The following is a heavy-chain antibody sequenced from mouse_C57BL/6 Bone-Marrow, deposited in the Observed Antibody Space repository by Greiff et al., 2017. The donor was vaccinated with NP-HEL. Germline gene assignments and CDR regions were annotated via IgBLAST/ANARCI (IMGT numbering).Heavy chain of an antibody. CDR3: ARQLYAMDY. CDR1: GYTFTSYW. Sequence: QVQLQQPGAELVRPGSSVKLSCKASGYTFTSYWMDWVKQRPGQGLEWIGNIYPSDSETHYNQKFKDKATLTVDKSSSTAYMQLSSRTSEDSAVEYCARQLYAMDYWGQGNSVTVSA. J-gene: IGHJ4*01. V-gene: IGHV1-61*01. D-gene: IGHD6-1*01. CDR2: IYPSDSET.